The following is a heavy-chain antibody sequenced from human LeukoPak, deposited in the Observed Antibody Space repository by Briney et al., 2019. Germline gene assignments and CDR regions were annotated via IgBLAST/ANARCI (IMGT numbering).Heavy chain of an antibody. V-gene: IGHV3-20*04. CDR3: ARATYSGSYRY. CDR2: INWNGGST. J-gene: IGHJ4*02. Sequence: GGSLRLSCAASGFTFDDYGMSWVRQAPGKGLEWVSSINWNGGSTGYADSVKGRFTTSRDNAKNSLYLQMNSLRAEDTALYYCARATYSGSYRYWGQGTLVTVSS. D-gene: IGHD1-26*01. CDR1: GFTFDDYG.